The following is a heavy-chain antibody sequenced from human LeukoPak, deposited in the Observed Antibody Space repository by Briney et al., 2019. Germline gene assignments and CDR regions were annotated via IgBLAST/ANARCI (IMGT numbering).Heavy chain of an antibody. CDR1: GGSISSYY. Sequence: SETLSLTCTVSGGSISSYYWSWIRQPPGKGLEWIGYIYYSGSTNYNPSLKSRVTISVDTSKNKFSLKLSSVTAADTAVYYCARGYCSGGSCYEIDYWGQGTLVTVSS. CDR3: ARGYCSGGSCYEIDY. D-gene: IGHD2-15*01. V-gene: IGHV4-59*08. CDR2: IYYSGST. J-gene: IGHJ4*02.